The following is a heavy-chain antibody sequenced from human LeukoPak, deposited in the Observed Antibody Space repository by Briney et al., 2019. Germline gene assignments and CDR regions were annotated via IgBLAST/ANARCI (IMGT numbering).Heavy chain of an antibody. Sequence: SVKVSCKASGGTFSNYAISWVRQAPGQGLEWMGGIIPIFDTADYAQKFQGRVTITADESTSTAYMELSSLRAEDTAFYYCARGRQGYSYGYIDYWGQGTLVTVSS. J-gene: IGHJ4*02. CDR2: IIPIFDTA. V-gene: IGHV1-69*13. CDR1: GGTFSNYA. D-gene: IGHD5-18*01. CDR3: ARGRQGYSYGYIDY.